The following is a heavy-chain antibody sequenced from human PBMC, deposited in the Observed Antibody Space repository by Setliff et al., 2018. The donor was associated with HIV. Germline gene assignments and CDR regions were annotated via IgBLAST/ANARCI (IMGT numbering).Heavy chain of an antibody. J-gene: IGHJ4*02. Sequence: SETLSLTCTVSGGSLSSSNYYCGWIRQPPGKGLEWIGSIYYSGNTYHNPSLKSRVTISGDTSKKQFSLKLRAVTAADSAVYYCARQGRPGDFDSWGQGTLVTVSS. CDR1: GGSLSSSNYY. CDR2: IYYSGNT. D-gene: IGHD7-27*01. CDR3: ARQGRPGDFDS. V-gene: IGHV4-39*01.